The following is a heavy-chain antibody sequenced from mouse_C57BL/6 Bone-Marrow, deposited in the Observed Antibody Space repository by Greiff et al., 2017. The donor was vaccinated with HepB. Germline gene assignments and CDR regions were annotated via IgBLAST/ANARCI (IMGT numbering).Heavy chain of an antibody. Sequence: EVQGVESGGGLVKPGGSLKLSCAASGFTFSDYGMHWVRQAPEKGLEWVAYISSGSSTIYYADTVKGRFTISRDNAKTTLFLQMTSLRSEDTAMYYCARPLYGSSPYYYAMDYWGQGTSVTVSS. CDR1: GFTFSDYG. CDR3: ARPLYGSSPYYYAMDY. CDR2: ISSGSSTI. D-gene: IGHD1-1*01. V-gene: IGHV5-17*01. J-gene: IGHJ4*01.